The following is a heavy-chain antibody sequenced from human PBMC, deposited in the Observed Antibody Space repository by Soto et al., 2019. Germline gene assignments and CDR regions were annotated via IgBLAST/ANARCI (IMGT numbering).Heavy chain of an antibody. Sequence: GESLKISCEGSGDTFTNYWKAWVRQMPGKGLQRMALPSPDDSDTRYGSSFRRQVTISAYKSTGSAYLQWCSLRASDTAIYYCATAASLASYGLRHFDCWGQGTRVTVAS. CDR2: PSPDDSDT. D-gene: IGHD5-18*01. CDR1: GDTFTNYW. CDR3: ATAASLASYGLRHFDC. V-gene: IGHV5-51*01. J-gene: IGHJ4*02.